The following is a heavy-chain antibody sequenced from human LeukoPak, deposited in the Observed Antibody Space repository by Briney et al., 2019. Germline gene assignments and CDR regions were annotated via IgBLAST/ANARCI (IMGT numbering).Heavy chain of an antibody. D-gene: IGHD4-23*01. Sequence: SETLSLTCTVSGGSISSYYWSWIRQPPGKGLEWIGYIYYSGSTYYNPSLKSRVTISVDTSKNQFSLKLSSVTAADTAVYYCASNGGNGDYWGQGTLVTVSS. CDR3: ASNGGNGDY. V-gene: IGHV4-30-4*01. J-gene: IGHJ4*02. CDR2: IYYSGST. CDR1: GGSISSYY.